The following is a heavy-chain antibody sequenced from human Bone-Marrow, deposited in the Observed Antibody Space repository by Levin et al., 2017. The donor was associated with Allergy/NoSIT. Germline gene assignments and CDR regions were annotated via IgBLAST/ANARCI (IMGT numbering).Heavy chain of an antibody. Sequence: ASVKVSCKASGYAFPDYHLHWVRQAPGRGLEWMATINPSGGATSYHQKFQGRVTMTSDKFTSTVYMEMSSLRSEDTAVYFCARTKYSSSSDWFDVWGQGTQVTVSS. V-gene: IGHV1-46*01. J-gene: IGHJ5*02. CDR2: INPSGGAT. D-gene: IGHD1-26*01. CDR1: GYAFPDYH. CDR3: ARTKYSSSSDWFDV.